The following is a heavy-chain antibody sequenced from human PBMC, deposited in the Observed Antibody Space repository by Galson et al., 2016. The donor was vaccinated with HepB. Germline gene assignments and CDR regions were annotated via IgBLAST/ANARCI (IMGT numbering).Heavy chain of an antibody. V-gene: IGHV3-21*01. Sequence: SLRLSCAASGFTFSSFSMNWVRQAPGKGLEWVSSISSSSTYIYYADSVKGRFTISRDNAKNSLYLQMNRLRAEGTAVYCCARAMETGSNSVGYWGQGTLVTVSS. J-gene: IGHJ4*02. D-gene: IGHD4-23*01. CDR3: ARAMETGSNSVGY. CDR2: ISSSSTYI. CDR1: GFTFSSFS.